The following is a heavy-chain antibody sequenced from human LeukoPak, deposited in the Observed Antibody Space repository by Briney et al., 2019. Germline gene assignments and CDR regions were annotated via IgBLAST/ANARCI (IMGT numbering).Heavy chain of an antibody. CDR1: GGSFSGYY. V-gene: IGHV4-34*01. D-gene: IGHD3-22*01. Sequence: PSETLSLTCAVYGGSFSGYYWSWIRQPPGKGLEWIGEINHSGSTNYNPSLKSRVTKSVDTSKNQFSLKLSSVTAADTAVYYCARRTKLYYYDSSGYAEYFQHWGQGTLVTVSS. CDR3: ARRTKLYYYDSSGYAEYFQH. J-gene: IGHJ1*01. CDR2: INHSGST.